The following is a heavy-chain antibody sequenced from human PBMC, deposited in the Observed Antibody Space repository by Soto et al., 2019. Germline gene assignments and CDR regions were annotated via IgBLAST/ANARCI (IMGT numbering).Heavy chain of an antibody. V-gene: IGHV4-34*01. J-gene: IGHJ4*02. D-gene: IGHD3-22*01. CDR1: GGSFSGYY. Sequence: QVQLQQWGAGLLKPSETLSLTCAVYGGSFSGYYWSWIRQPPGKGLEWIGEIYHSGSTNYNPSLKSRVTISVDKSKNQFSLKLSSVTAADTAVYYCARGMVDYYDSSGPWGYWGQGTLVTVSS. CDR2: IYHSGST. CDR3: ARGMVDYYDSSGPWGY.